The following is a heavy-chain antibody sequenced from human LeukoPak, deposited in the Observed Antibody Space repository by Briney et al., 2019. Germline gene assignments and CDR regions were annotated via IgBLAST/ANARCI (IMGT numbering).Heavy chain of an antibody. Sequence: SETLSLTCTVSGGSISSGSYYWSWIRQPPGKGLEWIGYIYYSGSTNYNPSLKSRVTISVDTSKNQFSLKLSSVTAADTAVYYCARASVNDTFGVVIYDYWGQGTLVTVSS. V-gene: IGHV4-61*01. CDR2: IYYSGST. J-gene: IGHJ4*02. CDR3: ARASVNDTFGVVIYDY. D-gene: IGHD3-3*01. CDR1: GGSISSGSYY.